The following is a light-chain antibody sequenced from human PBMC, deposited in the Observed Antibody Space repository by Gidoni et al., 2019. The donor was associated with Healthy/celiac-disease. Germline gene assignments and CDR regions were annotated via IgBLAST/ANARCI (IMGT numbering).Light chain of an antibody. V-gene: IGKV1-39*01. CDR3: QQSYSTPYT. CDR1: QRISSY. CDR2: AAS. J-gene: IGKJ2*01. Sequence: DIQMTQSPSSLSASVGDRVTITCRASQRISSYLNWYQQKPGKDPNLLIYAASSLQSGVPTRFSGSGSGTDFTLTISSLQPEDFATYYCQQSYSTPYTFGQGTKLEIK.